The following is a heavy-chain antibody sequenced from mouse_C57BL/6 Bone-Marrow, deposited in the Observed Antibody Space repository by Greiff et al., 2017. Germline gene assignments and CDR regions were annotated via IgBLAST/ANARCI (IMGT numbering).Heavy chain of an antibody. V-gene: IGHV1-19*01. Sequence: EVQLQQSGPVLVKPGASVKMSCKASGYTFTDYYMNWVKQSHGKSLEWIGVINPYNGGTSYNQKFKGKATLTVDKSSSTAYMGLNSLTSEDSAVYYCARGGLRSYAMDYWGQGTSVTVSS. D-gene: IGHD2-4*01. CDR3: ARGGLRSYAMDY. CDR2: INPYNGGT. J-gene: IGHJ4*01. CDR1: GYTFTDYY.